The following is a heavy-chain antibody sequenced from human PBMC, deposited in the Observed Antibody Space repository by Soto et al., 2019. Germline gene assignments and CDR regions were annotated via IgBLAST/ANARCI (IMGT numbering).Heavy chain of an antibody. D-gene: IGHD3-10*01. CDR1: GGSISSYY. CDR2: IYYSGST. J-gene: IGHJ2*01. Sequence: SETLSLTCTVSGGSISSYYWSWIRQPPGKGLEWIGYIYYSGSTNYNPSLKSRVTISVDTSKNQFSLKLSSVTAADTAVYYCARDKFGGPNHYWYFDLWGRGTLVTVSS. CDR3: ARDKFGGPNHYWYFDL. V-gene: IGHV4-59*01.